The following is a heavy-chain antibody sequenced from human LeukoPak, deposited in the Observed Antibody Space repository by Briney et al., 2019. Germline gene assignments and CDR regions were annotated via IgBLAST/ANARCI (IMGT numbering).Heavy chain of an antibody. CDR2: IYTSGST. D-gene: IGHD3-3*01. CDR1: GGSISSYY. V-gene: IGHV4-4*09. J-gene: IGHJ5*02. Sequence: SETLSLTCTVPGGSISSYYWSWIRDPPGKGLEWIGYIYTSGSTNYNHSLKSRVTISVDTSKNQFSLKLSSVTAADTAVYYCARQLADFWSGYSWFDPWGQGTLVTVSS. CDR3: ARQLADFWSGYSWFDP.